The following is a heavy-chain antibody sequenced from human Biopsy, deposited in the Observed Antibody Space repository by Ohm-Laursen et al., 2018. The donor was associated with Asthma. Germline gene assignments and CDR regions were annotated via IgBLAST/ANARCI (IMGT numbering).Heavy chain of an antibody. CDR2: FSASGTS. CDR1: GGSISSRPSY. D-gene: IGHD4/OR15-4a*01. CDR3: ARHGPTNYRLDS. V-gene: IGHV4-39*01. Sequence: TLSLTCTVSGGSISSRPSYWGWLRQPPGKGLEWIASFSASGTSYFNASLKSRVTTSVDMSKNQLSLRLTSVTAADTAVYFCARHGPTNYRLDSWGQGPLVIVSS. J-gene: IGHJ1*01.